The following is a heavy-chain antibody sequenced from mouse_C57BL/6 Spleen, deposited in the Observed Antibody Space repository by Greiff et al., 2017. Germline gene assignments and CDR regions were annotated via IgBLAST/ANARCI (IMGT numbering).Heavy chain of an antibody. Sequence: EVQLQQSGPELVKPGASVKISCKASGYSFTDYNMHWVKQSNGKSLEWIGVINPNYGTTRYNKKFKGKATLTVDQSSSTAYMQLNSLTSEDSAVYYYARTKYYGNYLDYWGQGTTLTVSS. D-gene: IGHD2-1*01. V-gene: IGHV1-39*01. CDR2: INPNYGTT. J-gene: IGHJ2*01. CDR1: GYSFTDYN. CDR3: ARTKYYGNYLDY.